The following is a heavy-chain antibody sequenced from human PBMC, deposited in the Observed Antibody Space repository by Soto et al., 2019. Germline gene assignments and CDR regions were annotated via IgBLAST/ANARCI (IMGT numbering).Heavy chain of an antibody. Sequence: PGGSLRLSCAASGFTFRDYYMSWIRQSPGKGLEWLSYIHSSSSTVYYADSVKGRLTISRDNAKNSLYLQMNSLRVEDTAVYYCARAVNWNQFDPWGQGTLVTVSS. D-gene: IGHD1-1*01. CDR1: GFTFRDYY. CDR2: IHSSSSTV. CDR3: ARAVNWNQFDP. J-gene: IGHJ5*02. V-gene: IGHV3-11*01.